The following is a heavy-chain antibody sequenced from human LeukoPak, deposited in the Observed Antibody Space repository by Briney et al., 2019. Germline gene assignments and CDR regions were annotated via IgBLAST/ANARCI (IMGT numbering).Heavy chain of an antibody. CDR1: GFTFSSYG. CDR3: AKEKEDDGYTCTDY. D-gene: IGHD5-24*01. CDR2: IRYDGSNK. V-gene: IGHV3-30*02. Sequence: PGGSLRLSCAASGFTFSSYGMHWVRQAPGKGLEWVAFIRYDGSNKYYADSVKGRFTISRDNSKNTLYLQMNSLRAEDTAVYYCAKEKEDDGYTCTDYWGQGTLVTVSS. J-gene: IGHJ4*02.